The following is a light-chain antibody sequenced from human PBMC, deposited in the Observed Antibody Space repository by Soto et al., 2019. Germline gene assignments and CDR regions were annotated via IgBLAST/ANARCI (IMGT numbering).Light chain of an antibody. V-gene: IGKV1-39*01. CDR2: AAS. CDR3: QQSYGSPRT. J-gene: IGKJ1*01. CDR1: QSISNY. Sequence: DIQMTQSPSSLSASVGDRVTITCRASQSISNYLNWYQQKPGKAPKLLIYAASSLQSGVPSKFSGSGSGTDFTLTISSLQPEDFATYYCQQSYGSPRTFGQGTKVEIK.